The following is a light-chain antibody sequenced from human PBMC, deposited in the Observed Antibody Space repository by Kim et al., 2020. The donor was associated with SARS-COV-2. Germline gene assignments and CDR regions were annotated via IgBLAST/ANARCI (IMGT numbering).Light chain of an antibody. CDR2: GKN. Sequence: VAVGQTVRITCQGASLRRYYASWYQQKSGQAPVLVIYGKNNRPSGIPDRVSGSSSGNTASLTITGAQAEDEADYYCHSRDSSDNHLFGGGTQLTVL. V-gene: IGLV3-19*01. J-gene: IGLJ3*02. CDR1: SLRRYY. CDR3: HSRDSSDNHL.